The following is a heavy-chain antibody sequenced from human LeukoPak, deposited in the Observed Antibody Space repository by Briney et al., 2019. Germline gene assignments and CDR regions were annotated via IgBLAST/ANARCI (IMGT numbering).Heavy chain of an antibody. CDR2: INWNGGST. D-gene: IGHD5-18*01. CDR3: ARYSYGYPFDY. V-gene: IGHV3-20*04. Sequence: GGSLRLSCAASGFTFDDYGMSWVRQAPGKGLEWVSGINWNGGSTGYADSVKGRFTISRDNAKNSLYLQMNSLRAEDTALNYCARYSYGYPFDYWGQGTLVTVSS. J-gene: IGHJ4*02. CDR1: GFTFDDYG.